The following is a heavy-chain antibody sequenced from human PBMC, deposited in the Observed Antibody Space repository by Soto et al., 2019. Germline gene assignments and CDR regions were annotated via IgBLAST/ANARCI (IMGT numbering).Heavy chain of an antibody. CDR2: IFPCDSDT. V-gene: IGHV5-51*01. D-gene: IGHD3-16*01. CDR3: VRPNFGALTHFDF. Sequence: GESLKISCKAIGYTFTNYWIGWVRQTPGKGLEWMGIIFPCDSDTRYNPSFEGQVTVSADESISTAYLQWNTLKASDTAMYYCVRPNFGALTHFDFWGQGTLVTVSS. J-gene: IGHJ4*02. CDR1: GYTFTNYW.